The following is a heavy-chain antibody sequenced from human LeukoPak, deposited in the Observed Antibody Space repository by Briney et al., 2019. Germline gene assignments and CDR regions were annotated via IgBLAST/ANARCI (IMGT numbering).Heavy chain of an antibody. D-gene: IGHD3-22*01. CDR2: ISSSSSTI. CDR3: ARDHYYYDSSGYLAY. V-gene: IGHV3-48*01. CDR1: GFTFSSYS. J-gene: IGHJ4*02. Sequence: GGSLRLSCAASGFTFSSYSMNWVRQAPGKGLEWVSYISSSSSTIYYADSVKGRFTISRDNAKNTLDLQMNSLRAEDTAVYYCARDHYYYDSSGYLAYWGQGTLVTVSS.